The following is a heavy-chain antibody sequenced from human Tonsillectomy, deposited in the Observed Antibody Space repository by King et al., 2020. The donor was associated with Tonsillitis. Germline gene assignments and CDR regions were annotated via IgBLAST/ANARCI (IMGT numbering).Heavy chain of an antibody. V-gene: IGHV3-30*02. Sequence: VQLVESGGGVVQPGGSLRLSCAASGFTFSSYGMHWVRQAPGKGLEWVAFIRYDGSDKYSADSVKGRFTISRDNSKNTLYLQMNSLRAEDTAVYYCAKDRPRYSSGWYESGYWGQGTLVTVSS. CDR2: IRYDGSDK. J-gene: IGHJ4*02. CDR1: GFTFSSYG. CDR3: AKDRPRYSSGWYESGY. D-gene: IGHD6-19*01.